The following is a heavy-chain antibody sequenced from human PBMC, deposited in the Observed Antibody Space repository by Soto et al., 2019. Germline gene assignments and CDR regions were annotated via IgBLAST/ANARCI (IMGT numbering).Heavy chain of an antibody. D-gene: IGHD3-16*01. J-gene: IGHJ1*01. CDR2: IIPIFGTA. CDR3: ARDHYDYPEDFQH. CDR1: GGTFSSYA. Sequence: SVKVSCKASGGTFSSYAISWVRQAPGQGLEWMGGIIPIFGTANYAQKFQGRVTITADESTSTAYMELSSLRSEDTAVYYCARDHYDYPEDFQHWGQGTLVTVSS. V-gene: IGHV1-69*13.